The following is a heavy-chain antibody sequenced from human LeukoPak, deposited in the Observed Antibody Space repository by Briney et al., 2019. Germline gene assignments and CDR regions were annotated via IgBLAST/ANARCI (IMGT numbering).Heavy chain of an antibody. J-gene: IGHJ6*03. V-gene: IGHV4-59*01. CDR2: IYYSVSN. Sequence: SETLSLTCTVSGGSISSYYWSWIRQPPGKGLEWIGYIYYSVSNNYYPSLKSRVTISVDTSKNQFSLKLSSVTAADTAVYYCAREGSDWNRNYYYYYYMDVWGKGTTVTVSS. D-gene: IGHD1-1*01. CDR1: GGSISSYY. CDR3: AREGSDWNRNYYYYYYMDV.